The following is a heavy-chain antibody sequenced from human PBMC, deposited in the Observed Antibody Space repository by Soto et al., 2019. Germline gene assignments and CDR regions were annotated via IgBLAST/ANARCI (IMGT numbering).Heavy chain of an antibody. CDR1: GDSVSSGSHF. CDR3: ARGRPMMVAKTVSDY. J-gene: IGHJ4*02. Sequence: QVHLYESGPGLVMPSQTLSLTCTVSGDSVSSGSHFWTWIRQHPGKGLEWLGYISYSRGTYYSPSLHPSPNTRLSRSIGTTETHCSLRLHSVKLAHSAVEYCARGRPMMVAKTVSDYRAPGPLVTGYS. CDR2: ISYSRGT. V-gene: IGHV4-31*03. D-gene: IGHD5-12*01.